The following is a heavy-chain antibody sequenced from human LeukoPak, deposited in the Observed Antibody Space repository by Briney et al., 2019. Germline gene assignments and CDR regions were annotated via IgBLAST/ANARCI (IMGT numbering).Heavy chain of an antibody. D-gene: IGHD3-22*01. Sequence: GGSLRLSCAASGFTFSSYGMHWVRQAPGKGLEWAAVIWYDGSNKYYADPVKGRFTTSRDNSKNTLYLQMNSLRAEDTAVYYCARAPPDPYYYDSSGSGLDPWGQGTLVTVSS. J-gene: IGHJ5*02. CDR2: IWYDGSNK. CDR3: ARAPPDPYYYDSSGSGLDP. V-gene: IGHV3-33*01. CDR1: GFTFSSYG.